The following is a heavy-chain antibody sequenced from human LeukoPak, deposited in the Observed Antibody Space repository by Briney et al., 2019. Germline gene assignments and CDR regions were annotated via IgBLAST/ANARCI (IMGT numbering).Heavy chain of an antibody. CDR2: IKHDGSGA. CDR3: AREVASAAFDY. CDR1: GFTFSDYW. V-gene: IGHV3-74*03. D-gene: IGHD5-12*01. Sequence: GGSLRLSCAASGFTFSDYWMHWVRQAPGKGLVWASLIKHDGSGAMYADSVKGRFTISRDNAKNTLYLQMNSLRAEDTAVYFCAREVASAAFDYWGQGTPVTVSS. J-gene: IGHJ4*02.